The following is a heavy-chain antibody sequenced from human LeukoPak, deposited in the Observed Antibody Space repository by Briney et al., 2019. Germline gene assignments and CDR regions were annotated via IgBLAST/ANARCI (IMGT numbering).Heavy chain of an antibody. V-gene: IGHV3-74*03. CDR2: ISSEGSTT. CDR1: GFNFNSYW. CDR3: VGGAPLDY. Sequence: GGSLRLSCAASGFNFNSYWMNWVRQDAGRGLVWLSRISSEGSTTQYADSVRGRFTISRDNAKSTLDLQMNSLRADDTAVYYCVGGAPLDYWGRGTLVTVSS. J-gene: IGHJ4*02.